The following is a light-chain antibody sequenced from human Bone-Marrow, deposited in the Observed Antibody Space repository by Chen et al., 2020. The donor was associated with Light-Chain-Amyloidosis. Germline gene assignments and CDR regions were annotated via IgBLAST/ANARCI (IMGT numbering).Light chain of an antibody. CDR2: DDC. CDR3: QVWDRSSDRPV. V-gene: IGLV3-21*02. CDR1: NIGSAS. J-gene: IGLJ3*02. Sequence: SYVLTQPSSVSVAPGPTATIACGGNNIGSASVHWYQQTPGQAPLLVVYDDCSRPSEIPERLSGSNSGNAATLTISRVESGDEADYYCQVWDRSSDRPVFGGGTKLTVL.